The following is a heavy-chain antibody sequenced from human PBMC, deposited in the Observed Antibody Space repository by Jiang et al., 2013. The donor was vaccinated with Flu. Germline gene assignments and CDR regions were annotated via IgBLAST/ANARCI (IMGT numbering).Heavy chain of an antibody. Sequence: LLKPSETLSLTCTVSGGSISSSSYYWGWIRQPPGKGLEWIGSIYYSGSTYYNPSLKSRVTISVDTSKNQFSLKLSSVTAADTAVYYCARLTGVGGDFDYWGQGTLVTVSS. V-gene: IGHV4-39*01. J-gene: IGHJ4*02. D-gene: IGHD1-14*01. CDR2: IYYSGST. CDR1: GGSISSSSYY. CDR3: ARLTGVGGDFDY.